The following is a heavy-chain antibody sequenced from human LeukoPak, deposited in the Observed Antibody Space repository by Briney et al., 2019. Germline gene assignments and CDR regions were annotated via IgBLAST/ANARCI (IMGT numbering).Heavy chain of an antibody. CDR3: XXXXTXXXXXXXTXXMDV. Sequence: SETLSLTCAVYVGSFSGYYWTWIRQPPGKGLEWIGEIDHSGGTNYNPSLKSRVTISVDVSKNQFSLALSSVTAADTAVYYCXXXXTXXXXXXXTXXMDVWGQGTTVAVSS. V-gene: IGHV4-34*01. CDR1: VGSFSGYY. J-gene: IGHJ6*02. CDR2: IDHSGGT.